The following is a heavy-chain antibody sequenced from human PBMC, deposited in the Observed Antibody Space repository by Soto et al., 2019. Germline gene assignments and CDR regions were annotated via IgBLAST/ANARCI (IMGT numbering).Heavy chain of an antibody. V-gene: IGHV3-23*01. CDR1: GFTFSSYA. D-gene: IGHD4-17*01. CDR2: ISGSGGST. CDR3: AKDKSPSGDYYLVVFDY. J-gene: IGHJ4*02. Sequence: EVQLLESGGGLVQPGGSLRLSCAASGFTFSSYAMSWVRQAPGKGLEWVSAISGSGGSTYYADSVKGRFTISRDNSKNTLYLQMNRLRAEDTAVYYCAKDKSPSGDYYLVVFDYWGQGTLVTVSS.